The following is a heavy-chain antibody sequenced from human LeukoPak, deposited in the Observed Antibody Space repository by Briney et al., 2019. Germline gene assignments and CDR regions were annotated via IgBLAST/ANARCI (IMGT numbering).Heavy chain of an antibody. D-gene: IGHD2-8*01. V-gene: IGHV1-2*02. J-gene: IGHJ5*02. Sequence: GASVKVSCNASGHTFTVYSMQCVRQAPGQGLEWMGWINPNSGGTNYAQKFQGRVTMTRDTSISTAYMELSRLRSDDTAVYYCARGGEIVLMVYSWFDPWGQGTLVTVSS. CDR2: INPNSGGT. CDR1: GHTFTVYS. CDR3: ARGGEIVLMVYSWFDP.